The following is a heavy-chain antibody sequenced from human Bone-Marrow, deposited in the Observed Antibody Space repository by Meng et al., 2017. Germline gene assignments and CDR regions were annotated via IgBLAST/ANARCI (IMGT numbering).Heavy chain of an antibody. CDR1: GFTFSSHA. D-gene: IGHD2-8*01. J-gene: IGHJ4*02. CDR3: AKELVSFATGGLDY. CDR2: ISGNGDTT. V-gene: IGHV3-23*01. Sequence: LSLSCAASGFTFSSHAISWVRQAPGKGLQWVSRISGNGDTTNFAAFVKGRFTISRDNSKSTVYMQMNSLRVEDTAIYYCAKELVSFATGGLDYWGRGILVTVSS.